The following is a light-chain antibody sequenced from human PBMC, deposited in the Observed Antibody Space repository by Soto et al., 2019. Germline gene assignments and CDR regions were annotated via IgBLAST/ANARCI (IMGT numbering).Light chain of an antibody. J-gene: IGLJ1*01. Sequence: QSVMTQPPSVSAATGQRVTISCSGSSSNIGGNSVSWYQQLPGTAPKLLIYDDDKRPSGIPDRFSGSKSGTSATLGITGFQTGDEADYYCGSWDSSLSAYVFGTGTQLTVL. V-gene: IGLV1-51*01. CDR2: DDD. CDR1: SSNIGGNS. CDR3: GSWDSSLSAYV.